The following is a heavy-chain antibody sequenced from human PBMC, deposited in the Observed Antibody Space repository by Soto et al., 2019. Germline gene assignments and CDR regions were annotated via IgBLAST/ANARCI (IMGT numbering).Heavy chain of an antibody. V-gene: IGHV1-3*01. CDR2: INAGNGNT. J-gene: IGHJ6*02. D-gene: IGHD1-7*01. Sequence: GASVKVSCKASGYTFTSYAMHWVRQAPGQRLEWMGWINAGNGNTKYSQKFQGRVTITRDTSASTAYMELSSLRSEDTAVYYCARDQYNWNYVGYYYYYGMDVWGQGTTVTVSS. CDR3: ARDQYNWNYVGYYYYYGMDV. CDR1: GYTFTSYA.